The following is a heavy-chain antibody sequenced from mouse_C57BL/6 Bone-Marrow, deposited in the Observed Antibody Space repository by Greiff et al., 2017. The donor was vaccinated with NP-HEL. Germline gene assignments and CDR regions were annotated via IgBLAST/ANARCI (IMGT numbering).Heavy chain of an antibody. CDR1: GFTFSSYA. J-gene: IGHJ2*01. CDR3: ARHSPTVDYFDY. CDR2: ISDGGSYT. V-gene: IGHV5-4*01. Sequence: EVQGVESGGGLVKPGGSLKLSCAASGFTFSSYAMSWVRQTPEKRLEWVATISDGGSYTYYPDNVKGRFTISRDNAKNNLYLQMSHLKSEDTAMYYCARHSPTVDYFDYWGQGTTLTVSS. D-gene: IGHD1-1*01.